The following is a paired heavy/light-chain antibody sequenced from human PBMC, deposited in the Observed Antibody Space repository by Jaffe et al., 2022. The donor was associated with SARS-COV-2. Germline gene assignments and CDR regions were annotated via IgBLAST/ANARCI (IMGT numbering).Heavy chain of an antibody. Sequence: QVQLVQSGSELKKPGASVKVSCKASGYTFTSYAMNWVRQAPGQGLEWMGWINTNTGNPTYAQGFTGRFVFSLDTSVSTAYLQISSLKAEDTAVYYCARFYASYYDSSGYFSPHYYYYGMDVWGQGTTVTVSS. J-gene: IGHJ6*02. D-gene: IGHD3-22*01. CDR2: INTNTGNP. CDR3: ARFYASYYDSSGYFSPHYYYYGMDV. V-gene: IGHV7-4-1*02. CDR1: GYTFTSYA.
Light chain of an antibody. CDR1: QGISSW. V-gene: IGKV1-12*01. CDR2: AAS. J-gene: IGKJ5*01. Sequence: DIQMTQSPSSVSASVGDRVTITCRASQGISSWLAWYQQKPGKAPKLLIYAASSLQSGVPSRFSGSGSGTDFTLTISSLQPEDFATYYCQQANSFPQITFGQGTRLEIK. CDR3: QQANSFPQIT.